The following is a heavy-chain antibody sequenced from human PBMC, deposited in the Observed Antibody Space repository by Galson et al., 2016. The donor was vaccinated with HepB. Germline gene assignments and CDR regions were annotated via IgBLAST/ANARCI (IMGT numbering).Heavy chain of an antibody. CDR1: GFTFSNYS. CDR2: IKSKTDGGTV. D-gene: IGHD2-21*01. J-gene: IGHJ4*02. V-gene: IGHV3-15*01. CDR3: RAVVSPQGVDS. Sequence: SLRLSCAASGFTFSNYSMTWVRQAPGKGLEWVGRIKSKTDGGTVDYAAHVKGRFTISRDDVENTLYLQMNGLKTEDTAVDYCRAVVSPQGVDSWGQGTLVTVSS.